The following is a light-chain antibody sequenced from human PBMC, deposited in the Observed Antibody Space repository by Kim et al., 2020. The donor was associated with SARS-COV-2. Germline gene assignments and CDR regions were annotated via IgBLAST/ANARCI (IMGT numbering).Light chain of an antibody. J-gene: IGKJ1*01. CDR2: DAS. CDR1: RSINIW. CDR3: QEYKSDSWT. V-gene: IGKV1-5*01. Sequence: GDRVTITCRASRSINIWLAWYQQKPGKAPNLLIYDASILESGVPSRFSGSGSGTQFTLTISSLQPDDFATYYCQEYKSDSWTFGQGTKVEIK.